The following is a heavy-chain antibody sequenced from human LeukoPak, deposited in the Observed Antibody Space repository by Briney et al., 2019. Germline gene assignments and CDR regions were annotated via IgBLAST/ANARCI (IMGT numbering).Heavy chain of an antibody. Sequence: GGSLRLSCAASGFTFSDYYMTWIRQAPGKGLEWVSYISSSSSHTNYADSVKGRFTISRDNAKNSLYLQMNSLRAEDTAVYYCARDLGDGNWFDPWGQGTLVTVSS. V-gene: IGHV3-11*06. CDR3: ARDLGDGNWFDP. CDR2: ISSSSSHT. J-gene: IGHJ5*02. D-gene: IGHD3-16*01. CDR1: GFTFSDYY.